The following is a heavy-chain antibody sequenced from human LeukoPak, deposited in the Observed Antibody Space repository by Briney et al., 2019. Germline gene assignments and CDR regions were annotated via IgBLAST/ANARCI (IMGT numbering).Heavy chain of an antibody. Sequence: GASVKVSCKASGYTFTSYYMHWVRQAPGQGLEWMGIINPSGGSTSYAQKFQGRVTMTRDMSTSTVYMELSSLRAEDTAVYYCAKAPRPYCSGGSCYPYDYWGQGTLVTVSS. V-gene: IGHV1-46*01. D-gene: IGHD2-15*01. J-gene: IGHJ4*02. CDR1: GYTFTSYY. CDR3: AKAPRPYCSGGSCYPYDY. CDR2: INPSGGST.